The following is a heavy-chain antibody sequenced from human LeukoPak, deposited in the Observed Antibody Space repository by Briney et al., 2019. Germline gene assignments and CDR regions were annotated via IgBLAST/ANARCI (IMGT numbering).Heavy chain of an antibody. D-gene: IGHD2-8*01. CDR3: ARVIRDCTNGVCYNHWFDP. Sequence: GASVKVSCKASGGTFSSYAISWVRQAPGQGLEWMGGIIPIFGTANYAQKFQGRVTMTRDTSTSTVYMELSSLRSEDTAVYYCARVIRDCTNGVCYNHWFDPWGQGTLVTVSS. CDR2: IIPIFGTA. J-gene: IGHJ5*02. CDR1: GGTFSSYA. V-gene: IGHV1-69*05.